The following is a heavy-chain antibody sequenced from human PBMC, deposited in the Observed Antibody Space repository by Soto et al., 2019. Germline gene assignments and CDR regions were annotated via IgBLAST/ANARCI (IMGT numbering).Heavy chain of an antibody. J-gene: IGHJ6*02. D-gene: IGHD3-10*01. Sequence: ASVKVSCKTSGYNFNKNVFTWVRQAPGQGLEWMGGTIPALGKTHYIEKFQGRVTITADHATRTVYMEVRDLPSEDTAIYYCARGPFRPSAMDVWGQGTTVPSP. CDR1: GYNFNKNV. CDR2: TIPALGKT. V-gene: IGHV1-69*10. CDR3: ARGPFRPSAMDV.